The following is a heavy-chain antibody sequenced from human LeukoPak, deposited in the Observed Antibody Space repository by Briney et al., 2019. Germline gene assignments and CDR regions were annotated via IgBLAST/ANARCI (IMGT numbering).Heavy chain of an antibody. CDR3: AREATYYDILTDYVY. V-gene: IGHV3-30*03. J-gene: IGHJ4*02. Sequence: GGSLRLSCAASGFTFSSYGMHWVRQAPGKGLEWVAVISYDGSNKYYADSVKGRFTISRDNSKNTLYLQMNSLRAEDTAVYYCAREATYYDILTDYVYWGQGTLVTVSS. D-gene: IGHD3-9*01. CDR1: GFTFSSYG. CDR2: ISYDGSNK.